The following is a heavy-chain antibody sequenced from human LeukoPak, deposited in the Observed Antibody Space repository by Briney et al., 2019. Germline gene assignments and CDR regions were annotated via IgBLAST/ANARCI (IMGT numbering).Heavy chain of an antibody. D-gene: IGHD6-13*01. V-gene: IGHV3-30*02. J-gene: IGHJ4*02. CDR3: AREGGRAAAGRFDY. CDR2: IQNDGSDK. CDR1: GINFRTSG. Sequence: QPGGSLRLSCAASGINFRTSGMHWVRQAPGKGLEWVTFIQNDGSDKYYAASVKCRFTISRDNSKNTVYLHMNSLRADDTALYYCAREGGRAAAGRFDYWGQGTLVTVSS.